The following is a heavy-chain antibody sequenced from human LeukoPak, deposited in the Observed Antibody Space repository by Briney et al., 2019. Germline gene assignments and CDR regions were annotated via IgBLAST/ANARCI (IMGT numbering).Heavy chain of an antibody. V-gene: IGHV4-30-4*01. D-gene: IGHD3/OR15-3a*01. Sequence: PSETLSLTCTVSGGSISSGDYYWSWIRQPPGKGLEWIGYIYYSGSTYYNPSLKSRVTISVDTSKNQFSLKLSSVTAADTAVYYCARDQISGTGQRGYWGQGTLVTVSS. J-gene: IGHJ4*02. CDR1: GGSISSGDYY. CDR2: IYYSGST. CDR3: ARDQISGTGQRGY.